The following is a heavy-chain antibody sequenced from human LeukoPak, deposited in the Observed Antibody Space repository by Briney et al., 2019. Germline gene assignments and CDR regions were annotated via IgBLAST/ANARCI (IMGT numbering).Heavy chain of an antibody. Sequence: GGSLRLSCAASGFSFSSYAMSWVRQAPGKGLEWVSTISGSGGSTYYADSVKGRFTISRDNSKNTLYLQMNSLRAEDTAVYYCAKTRPLDSSSWSHGDYWGQGTLVTVSS. CDR1: GFSFSSYA. CDR3: AKTRPLDSSSWSHGDY. J-gene: IGHJ4*02. D-gene: IGHD6-13*01. V-gene: IGHV3-23*01. CDR2: ISGSGGST.